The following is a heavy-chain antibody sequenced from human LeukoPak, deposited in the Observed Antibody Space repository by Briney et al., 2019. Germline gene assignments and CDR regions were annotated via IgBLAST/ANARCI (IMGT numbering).Heavy chain of an antibody. CDR3: ARHLEYYDLSQGYYYGMDV. D-gene: IGHD3-3*01. CDR2: ISGSGGST. V-gene: IGHV3-23*01. Sequence: PGGSLRLSCAASGFTFSSYAMSWVRQAPGKGLEWVSAISGSGGSTYYADSVKGRFTISRDNSKNTLYLQMNSLRAEDTAVYYCARHLEYYDLSQGYYYGMDVWGQGTTVTVSS. J-gene: IGHJ6*02. CDR1: GFTFSSYA.